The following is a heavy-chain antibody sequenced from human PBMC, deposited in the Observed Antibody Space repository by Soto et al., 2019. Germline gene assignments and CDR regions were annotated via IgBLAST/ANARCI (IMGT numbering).Heavy chain of an antibody. Sequence: GGSLRLSCRASGFSFSSFAMTWVRQAPGKGLEWVSSIGGSGIITYYTDSVKGRFTISRDNSGNTLFLHMNSLRADDTAVYYCAKVSRPSRISTPDFDYWGQGTLVTVSS. V-gene: IGHV3-23*01. CDR3: AKVSRPSRISTPDFDY. CDR2: IGGSGIIT. CDR1: GFSFSSFA. J-gene: IGHJ4*02.